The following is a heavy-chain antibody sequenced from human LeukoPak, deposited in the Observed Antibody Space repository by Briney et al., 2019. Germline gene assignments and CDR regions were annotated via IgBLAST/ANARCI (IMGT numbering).Heavy chain of an antibody. CDR1: GFTFSGYG. D-gene: IGHD3-22*01. J-gene: IGHJ4*02. CDR2: IWYDGSNK. Sequence: QAGRSLRLSCAASGFTFSGYGMHWVRQAPGKGLEWVAVIWYDGSNKYYADSVKGRFTISRDNSKNTLYLQMNSLRAEDTAVYYCARTSSGYLDYWGQGTLVTVSS. V-gene: IGHV3-33*01. CDR3: ARTSSGYLDY.